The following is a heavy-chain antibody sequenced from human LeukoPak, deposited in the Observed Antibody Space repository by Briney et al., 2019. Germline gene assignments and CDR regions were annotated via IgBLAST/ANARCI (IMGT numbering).Heavy chain of an antibody. J-gene: IGHJ4*02. Sequence: SETLSLTCTVSGGSISSYYWSWLRQPPGKGLEWIGYIYYSGSTNYNPSLKSRVTISVDTSKNQFSLKLSSVTAADTAVYYCARVSGGSSGWYGYWGQGTLVTVSS. CDR3: ARVSGGSSGWYGY. D-gene: IGHD6-19*01. CDR1: GGSISSYY. V-gene: IGHV4-59*01. CDR2: IYYSGST.